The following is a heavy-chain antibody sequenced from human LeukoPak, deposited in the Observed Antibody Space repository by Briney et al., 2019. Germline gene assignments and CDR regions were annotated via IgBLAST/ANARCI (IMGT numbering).Heavy chain of an antibody. D-gene: IGHD5-12*01. J-gene: IGHJ4*02. Sequence: PGGSLRLSCAASGFTFSDSYMSWVRQAPGKGLEWVSYISGSGTTISYADSVKGRFTISRDNANNSLYLQMNSLRVEDTAVYYCASATKIDYWGQGTLVTVSS. CDR2: ISGSGTTI. V-gene: IGHV3-11*04. CDR1: GFTFSDSY. CDR3: ASATKIDY.